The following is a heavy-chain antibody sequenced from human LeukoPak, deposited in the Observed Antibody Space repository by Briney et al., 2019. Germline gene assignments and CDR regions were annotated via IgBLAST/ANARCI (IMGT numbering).Heavy chain of an antibody. V-gene: IGHV3-23*01. CDR1: GFTFSSYA. D-gene: IGHD6-13*01. Sequence: GGSLRLYCAASGFTFSSYAMSWVRQAPGKGLEWVSAISGSGGSTYYADSVKGRFTIYRDNSKNTMYLQMNRLRAEDTAVYYCAKDLSPPGIAAGGMVYWGQGNLVTVSS. CDR2: ISGSGGST. CDR3: AKDLSPPGIAAGGMVY. J-gene: IGHJ4*02.